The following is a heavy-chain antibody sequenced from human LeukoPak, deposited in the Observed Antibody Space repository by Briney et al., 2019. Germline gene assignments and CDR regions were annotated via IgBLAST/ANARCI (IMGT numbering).Heavy chain of an antibody. Sequence: PSETLSLTCTVSGDSISSGTYDWHWLRQPAGKGLEWIGRIYTSGSTNYNPSLRSRVTISVDTSENQISLKLTSVTAADTAVYYCARDRQWLLDYWGQGTLVTVSS. D-gene: IGHD6-19*01. J-gene: IGHJ4*02. V-gene: IGHV4-61*02. CDR1: GDSISSGTYD. CDR2: IYTSGST. CDR3: ARDRQWLLDY.